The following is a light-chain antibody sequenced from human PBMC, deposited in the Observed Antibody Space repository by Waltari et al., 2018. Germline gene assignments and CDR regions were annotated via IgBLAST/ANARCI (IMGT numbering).Light chain of an antibody. CDR1: SSALVGYSV. J-gene: IGLJ1*01. CDR3: SSYTSIIPPFL. Sequence: QSALTPPAPVSGSPGLSFTISFTTSSSALVGYSVFSWYQQHPGKAPKLMIYDVSHRPSGVSNRFSGSKSGNTASLTISGLQPEDEADYYCSSYTSIIPPFLFGTGTKVTVL. CDR2: DVS. V-gene: IGLV2-14*01.